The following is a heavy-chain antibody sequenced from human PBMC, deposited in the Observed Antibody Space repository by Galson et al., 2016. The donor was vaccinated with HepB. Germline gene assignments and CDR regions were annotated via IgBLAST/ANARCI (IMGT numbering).Heavy chain of an antibody. V-gene: IGHV3-30-3*01. D-gene: IGHD3-10*01. CDR1: GFTFSDWD. Sequence: SLRLSCAASGFTFSDWDFHWVRPAPGKGLGWVAVISKTGDTTFYGDSVKGRFTISRDNSKSTVDLQIHSLRAEDTAVYYCARDPGARNGMNVWGQGTTVTASS. J-gene: IGHJ6*02. CDR2: ISKTGDTT. CDR3: ARDPGARNGMNV.